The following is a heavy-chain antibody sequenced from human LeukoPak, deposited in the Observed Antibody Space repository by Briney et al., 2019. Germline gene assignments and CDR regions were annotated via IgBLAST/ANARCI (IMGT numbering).Heavy chain of an antibody. Sequence: PSETLSLTCTVSGGSISSSSYYWGWIRQPPGKGLEWIGSIYYSGSTYYNPSLKSRVTISVDTSKNQFSLKLSSVTAADTAVYYCARQSYSGSSRAAFDIWGQGTMVTVSS. CDR2: IYYSGST. CDR1: GGSISSSSYY. D-gene: IGHD1-26*01. CDR3: ARQSYSGSSRAAFDI. V-gene: IGHV4-39*01. J-gene: IGHJ3*02.